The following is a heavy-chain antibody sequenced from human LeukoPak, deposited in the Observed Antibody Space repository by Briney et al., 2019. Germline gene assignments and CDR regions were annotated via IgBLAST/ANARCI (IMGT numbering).Heavy chain of an antibody. CDR2: MNPNSGNT. V-gene: IGHV1-8*01. CDR1: GYTFTSYD. J-gene: IGHJ6*03. CDR3: ARAVYGSGYYYYYYYMDV. D-gene: IGHD3-10*01. Sequence: ASVKVSCKASGYTFTSYDINWVRQATGQGLEWMGWMNPNSGNTGYAQKFQGRVTMTRNTSISTAYMELSSLRSEDTAVYYCARAVYGSGYYYYYYYMDVWGKGTTVTISS.